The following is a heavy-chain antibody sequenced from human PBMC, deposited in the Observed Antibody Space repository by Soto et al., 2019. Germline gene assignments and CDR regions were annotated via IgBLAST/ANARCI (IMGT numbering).Heavy chain of an antibody. V-gene: IGHV1-46*01. CDR2: INPSGGST. CDR1: GYTFTSYY. Sequence: ASVKVSCKASGYTFTSYYMHCVRQAPGQVLEWMGIINPSGGSTSYAQKFQGRVTMTRDTSTSTVYMELSSLRSEDTAVYYCARDPQLDYYGSGSRLYYYYYGMDVWGQGTTVTVSS. J-gene: IGHJ6*02. D-gene: IGHD3-10*01. CDR3: ARDPQLDYYGSGSRLYYYYYGMDV.